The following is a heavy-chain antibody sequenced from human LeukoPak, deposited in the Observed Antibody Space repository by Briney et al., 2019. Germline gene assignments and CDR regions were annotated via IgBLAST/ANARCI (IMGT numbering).Heavy chain of an antibody. Sequence: PSETLSLTCAVYGGSFSGYYWSWIRQPPGKGLEWIGEINHSGSTNYNPSLKSRVTISVDTSKNQFSLKLSSVTAADTAVYYCARAGSLVMVIYDYWGQGTLVTVSP. D-gene: IGHD3-22*01. V-gene: IGHV4-34*01. CDR3: ARAGSLVMVIYDY. CDR1: GGSFSGYY. J-gene: IGHJ4*02. CDR2: INHSGST.